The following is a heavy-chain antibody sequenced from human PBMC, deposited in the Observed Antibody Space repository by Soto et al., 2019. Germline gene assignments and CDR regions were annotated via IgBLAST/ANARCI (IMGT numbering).Heavy chain of an antibody. D-gene: IGHD3-16*02. CDR3: ARDLPYDYIWGSYRKPNWFDP. J-gene: IGHJ5*02. Sequence: EVQLVESGGGLVQPGGSLRLSCAASGFTFSSYWMSWVRQAPGKGLEWVANIKQDGSEKYYVDSVKGRFTISRDNDKNSLYLQMTSLRAEDTAVYYCARDLPYDYIWGSYRKPNWFDPWGQGTLVTVSS. CDR2: IKQDGSEK. CDR1: GFTFSSYW. V-gene: IGHV3-7*01.